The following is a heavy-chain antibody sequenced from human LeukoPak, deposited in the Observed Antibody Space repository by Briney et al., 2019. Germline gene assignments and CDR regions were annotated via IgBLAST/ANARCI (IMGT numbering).Heavy chain of an antibody. D-gene: IGHD4-17*01. CDR3: ANGPYGDYGDDAFDI. J-gene: IGHJ3*02. V-gene: IGHV3-69-1*01. CDR2: ISSSGNI. CDR1: GFTVSSNS. Sequence: PGGSLRLSCTVSGFTVSSNSMNWVRQAPGKGLEWVSSISSSGNIYYADSVKGRFTISRDNAKNSLYLQMNSLRAEDTAVYYCANGPYGDYGDDAFDIWGQGTMVTVSS.